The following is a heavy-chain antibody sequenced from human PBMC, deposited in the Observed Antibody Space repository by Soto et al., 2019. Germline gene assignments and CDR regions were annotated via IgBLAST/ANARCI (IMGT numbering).Heavy chain of an antibody. J-gene: IGHJ6*02. CDR1: GYTFTSYA. CDR3: GRSVVGATGEILYNAMDV. Sequence: QAQLVQSGAEVKKPGASVQVSCKASGYTFTSYALHWVRQARGERPEWMGWINAANGDTKYSKKFQGRVTITRDTSASTGYMELSSLRSEDTAVYFCGRSVVGATGEILYNAMDVWGQGTTVTVSS. V-gene: IGHV1-3*01. CDR2: INAANGDT. D-gene: IGHD1-26*01.